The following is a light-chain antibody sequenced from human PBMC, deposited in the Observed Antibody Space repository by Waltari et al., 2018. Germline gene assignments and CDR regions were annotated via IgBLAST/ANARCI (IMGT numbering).Light chain of an antibody. V-gene: IGKV3-20*01. CDR1: QNIGRY. Sequence: EMVLTQSPGTMSLSPGERATLSCRASQNIGRYLVWYQQKPGQPPRLLIYEASRRATGIPDMFSGSGSGTDFSLTISRLEPEDFAVYYCQNHERLPATFGQGTKVEIK. CDR2: EAS. J-gene: IGKJ1*01. CDR3: QNHERLPAT.